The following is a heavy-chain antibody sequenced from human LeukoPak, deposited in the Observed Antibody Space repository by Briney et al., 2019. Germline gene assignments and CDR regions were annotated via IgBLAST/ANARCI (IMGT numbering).Heavy chain of an antibody. D-gene: IGHD6-13*01. CDR2: ISGSGGTT. Sequence: GGSLRLSCAASGFTFSNYAMSWVRQAPGKGLEWVSAISGSGGTTYYADSVKGRFTISRDNSNNTLYLQMSSLRAGDTAVYYCARHTGSTWSTGYWGQGTLVTDSS. CDR1: GFTFSNYA. CDR3: ARHTGSTWSTGY. J-gene: IGHJ4*02. V-gene: IGHV3-23*01.